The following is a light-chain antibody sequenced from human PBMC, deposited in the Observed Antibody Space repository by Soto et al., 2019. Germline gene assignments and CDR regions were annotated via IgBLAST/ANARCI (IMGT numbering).Light chain of an antibody. CDR2: AAS. CDR3: QQADSFPRT. V-gene: IGKV1-12*01. J-gene: IGKJ1*01. Sequence: DIQMTQSPSSVSASVGDRVTIACRASQGVNIWLAWYQQKPGKAPKLLIHAASSLQSGVPSRFSGSGSGTDFTLTISSLQPEDFATYYCQQADSFPRTFGQGTKVEIK. CDR1: QGVNIW.